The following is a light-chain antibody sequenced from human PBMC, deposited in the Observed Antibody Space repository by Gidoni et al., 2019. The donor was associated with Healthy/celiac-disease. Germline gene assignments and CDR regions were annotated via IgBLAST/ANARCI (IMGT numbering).Light chain of an antibody. V-gene: IGKV4-1*01. CDR2: WAS. J-gene: IGKJ2*03. Sequence: DIVMTQSPDSLAVSLVERATINCKSSQSVLYSSNNKNYLAWYQQKPGQPPKLLLYWASTRESGVPDRFSGSGSGTDFTLTISSLQAEDVAVYYCQQYYSTLSYSFGQGTKLEIK. CDR3: QQYYSTLSYS. CDR1: QSVLYSSNNKNY.